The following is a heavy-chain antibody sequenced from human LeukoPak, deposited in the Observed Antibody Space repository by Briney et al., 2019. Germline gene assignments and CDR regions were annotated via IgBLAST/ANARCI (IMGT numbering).Heavy chain of an antibody. J-gene: IGHJ6*03. CDR3: ARGGGYSSSWSHYYYYYYMDV. V-gene: IGHV4-34*01. CDR1: GGSFSGYY. CDR2: INHSGST. Sequence: SETLSLTCAVYGGSFSGYYWSWIRQPPGKGLEWIGEINHSGSTNYNPSLKSRVTISVDTSKNQFSLKLSSVTAADTAVYYCARGGGYSSSWSHYYYYYYMDVWGKGTTVTVSS. D-gene: IGHD6-13*01.